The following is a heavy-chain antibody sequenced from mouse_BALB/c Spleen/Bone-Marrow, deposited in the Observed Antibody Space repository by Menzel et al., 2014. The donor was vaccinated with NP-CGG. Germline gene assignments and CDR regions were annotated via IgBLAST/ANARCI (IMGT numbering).Heavy chain of an antibody. CDR1: GHTFTDYW. CDR3: ARSDYRFDPLPY. Sequence: VQLQESGAELVMPGASVKMSCKASGHTFTDYWMHWVKQRPGQGLEWIGAIDTSDSYTSYNQKFKGKATLTVDESSSTAYMQLSSLTSEDSAVYYCARSDYRFDPLPYWDQGTLVTVSA. V-gene: IGHV1-69*01. J-gene: IGHJ3*01. CDR2: IDTSDSYT. D-gene: IGHD2-14*01.